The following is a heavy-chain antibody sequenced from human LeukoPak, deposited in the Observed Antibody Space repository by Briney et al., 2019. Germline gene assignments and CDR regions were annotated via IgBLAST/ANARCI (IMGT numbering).Heavy chain of an antibody. Sequence: VKVSCKASGGTFSSYAISWVRQAPGQGLEWMGGIIPIFGTANYAQKFQGRVTITADKSTSTAYMELSSLRSEDTAVYYCARGDYDSSGYYKLDYWGQGTLVTVSS. CDR1: GGTFSSYA. CDR2: IIPIFGTA. V-gene: IGHV1-69*06. CDR3: ARGDYDSSGYYKLDY. D-gene: IGHD3-22*01. J-gene: IGHJ4*02.